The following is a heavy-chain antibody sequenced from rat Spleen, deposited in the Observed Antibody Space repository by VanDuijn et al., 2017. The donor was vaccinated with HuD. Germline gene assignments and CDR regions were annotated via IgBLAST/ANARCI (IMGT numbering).Heavy chain of an antibody. CDR2: IWNTGGT. J-gene: IGHJ2*01. CDR3: ARGSVFFDY. V-gene: IGHV2-41*01. CDR1: GFSLISNG. Sequence: QVQLKESGPGLVQPSQTLSLTCTVSGFSLISNGVSWVRQPPGKGLAWMGVIWNTGGTRYNSALKSRLSISKDTSKSQVFLKMNSLQTEDTAMYFCARGSVFFDYWGQGVMVTVSS.